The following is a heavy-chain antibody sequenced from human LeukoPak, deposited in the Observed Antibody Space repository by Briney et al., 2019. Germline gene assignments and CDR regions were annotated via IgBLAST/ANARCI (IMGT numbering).Heavy chain of an antibody. D-gene: IGHD2-2*01. CDR3: ARAEYCTSNSCYSPNFYYMDV. J-gene: IGHJ6*03. V-gene: IGHV3-7*01. CDR2: IKEDANEK. CDR1: GFTFRRYR. Sequence: QSGGSLRLSCAASGFTFRRYRMIGVRQATGKGREGVANIKEDANEKYYADSVSDRFIISRDNAKTSLFLQMYSLRADDTAVYYCARAEYCTSNSCYSPNFYYMDVWGKGTTVAVS.